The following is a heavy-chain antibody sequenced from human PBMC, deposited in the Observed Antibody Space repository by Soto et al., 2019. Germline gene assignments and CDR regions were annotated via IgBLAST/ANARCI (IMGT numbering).Heavy chain of an antibody. Sequence: GESLKISCKGSGYSFTSYWIGWVRQMPGKGLEWMGIIYPGDSDTRYSPSFQGQVTISADKSISTAYLQWSSLKASDTAMYYCARHYYAILTGYLAPFDYWGQGTLVTVSS. CDR3: ARHYYAILTGYLAPFDY. V-gene: IGHV5-51*01. CDR2: IYPGDSDT. D-gene: IGHD3-9*01. J-gene: IGHJ4*02. CDR1: GYSFTSYW.